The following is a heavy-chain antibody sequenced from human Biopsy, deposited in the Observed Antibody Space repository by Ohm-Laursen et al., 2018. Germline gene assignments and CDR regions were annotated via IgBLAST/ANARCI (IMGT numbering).Heavy chain of an antibody. CDR2: ISWHSGSR. Sequence: SLRLSCSASGFTFDDYAMHWVRQAPGKGLEWVSGISWHSGSRGYADSVKGRFTISRDNAKKLLYQQMNSLRAEDTALYYCAKDVRVKVQLDGMDVWGQGTTVTVSS. V-gene: IGHV3-9*01. D-gene: IGHD1-1*01. CDR1: GFTFDDYA. CDR3: AKDVRVKVQLDGMDV. J-gene: IGHJ6*02.